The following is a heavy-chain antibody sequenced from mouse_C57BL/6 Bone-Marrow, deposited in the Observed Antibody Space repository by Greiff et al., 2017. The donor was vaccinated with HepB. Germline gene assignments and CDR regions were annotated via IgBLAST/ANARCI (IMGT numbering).Heavy chain of an antibody. Sequence: VQLQHSGAELARPGASVKLSCKASGYTFTSYGISWVKQRTGQGLEWIGEIYPRSGNTYYNEKFKGKATLTADKSSSTAYMELRSLTSEDSAVYFCARDRPLYYGILRPWGQGTSVTVSS. CDR2: IYPRSGNT. J-gene: IGHJ4*01. D-gene: IGHD2-1*01. V-gene: IGHV1-81*01. CDR3: ARDRPLYYGILRP. CDR1: GYTFTSYG.